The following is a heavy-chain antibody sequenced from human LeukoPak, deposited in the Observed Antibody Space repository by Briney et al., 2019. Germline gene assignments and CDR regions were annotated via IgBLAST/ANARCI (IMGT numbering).Heavy chain of an antibody. D-gene: IGHD6-19*01. CDR1: GFTFSSYA. CDR3: AKGSSGWPYLDY. Sequence: GASLRLSCAASGFTFSSYAMSWVRQAPGKGLEWVSAISGSGGSTYYADSVKGRFTISRDNSKNTLYLQMNSLRAEDTAVYYCAKGSSGWPYLDYWGQGTLVTVSS. J-gene: IGHJ4*02. CDR2: ISGSGGST. V-gene: IGHV3-23*01.